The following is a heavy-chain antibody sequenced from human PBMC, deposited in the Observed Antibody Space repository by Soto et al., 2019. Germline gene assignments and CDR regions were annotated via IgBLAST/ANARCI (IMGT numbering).Heavy chain of an antibody. V-gene: IGHV3-7*01. CDR1: GFSFSYKW. D-gene: IGHD1-1*01. CDR3: ATDLNWENY. J-gene: IGHJ4*02. CDR2: IKPDGSET. Sequence: EVELVESGGGLVQPGGSLTLSCSASGFSFSYKWMTWVRQAPGKGLQWVANIKPDGSETYYLDSVKGRFTISRDNTKNSLYLQTNGLRAEEAALYFCATDLNWENYWGQGTLVTVSS.